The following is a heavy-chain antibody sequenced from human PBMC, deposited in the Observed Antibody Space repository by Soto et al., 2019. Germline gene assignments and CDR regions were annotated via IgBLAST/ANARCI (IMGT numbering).Heavy chain of an antibody. J-gene: IGHJ3*02. V-gene: IGHV3-48*02. Sequence: EVQLVESGGGLVQPGGSLRLSCAASGFTFSSYSMNWVRQAPGKGLEWVSYISSSSSTIYYADSVKGRFTISRDNAKNSLYLQMNSLRDEDTAVYYCARESRRYSSSWFDAFDIWGQGTMVTVSS. CDR1: GFTFSSYS. CDR3: ARESRRYSSSWFDAFDI. D-gene: IGHD6-13*01. CDR2: ISSSSSTI.